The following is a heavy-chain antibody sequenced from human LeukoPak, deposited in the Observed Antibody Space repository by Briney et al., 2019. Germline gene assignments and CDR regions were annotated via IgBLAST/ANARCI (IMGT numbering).Heavy chain of an antibody. CDR1: GFTFSSYW. V-gene: IGHV3-7*01. J-gene: IGHJ4*02. CDR2: IKQDGSEK. Sequence: PGGSLRLSCAASGFTFSSYWMSWVRQAPGKGLEWVANIKQDGSEKYYVDSVKGRFTISRDNAQDSPYLQMNSLRAEDTAVYYCARDRGYSNFDYWGQGTLVTVSS. CDR3: ARDRGYSNFDY. D-gene: IGHD4-11*01.